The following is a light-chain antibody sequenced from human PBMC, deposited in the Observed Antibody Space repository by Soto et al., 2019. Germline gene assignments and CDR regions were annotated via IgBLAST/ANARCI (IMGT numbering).Light chain of an antibody. CDR2: KAP. J-gene: IGKJ2*01. Sequence: DIQMTQSPSTLSASVGDRVTITCRASQSISSWLAWYQQKPGKAPKLLIYKAPSLESGVPSRFSGSGSGTEFTLTISSLQPDDFATYYCQQYNSYQTFGQGTKLEIK. V-gene: IGKV1-5*03. CDR3: QQYNSYQT. CDR1: QSISSW.